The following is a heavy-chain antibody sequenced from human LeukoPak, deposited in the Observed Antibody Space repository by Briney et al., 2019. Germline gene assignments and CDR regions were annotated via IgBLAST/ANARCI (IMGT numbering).Heavy chain of an antibody. Sequence: PSQTLSLTCTVSGGSISSGGYYRSWIRQHPGKGLEWIGYIYYTGSTFYNPSLESRVTISVDTSKNQFSLNLSSVTAADTAVYYCARNQYSSTWFFDYWGQGTLVTVSS. CDR1: GGSISSGGYY. J-gene: IGHJ4*02. CDR2: IYYTGST. V-gene: IGHV4-31*03. D-gene: IGHD6-13*01. CDR3: ARNQYSSTWFFDY.